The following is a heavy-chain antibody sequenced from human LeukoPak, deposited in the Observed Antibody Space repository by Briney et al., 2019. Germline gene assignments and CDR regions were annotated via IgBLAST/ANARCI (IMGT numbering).Heavy chain of an antibody. CDR3: ANGGGSFDY. J-gene: IGHJ4*02. CDR2: IYTSGST. Sequence: SETLSLTCTVSGGSISSGSYYWSWIRQPAGKGLEWIGRIYTSGSTNYNPSLKSRVTISVDTSKNQFSLKLSSVTAADTAVYYCANGGGSFDYWGQGTLVTVSS. D-gene: IGHD3-10*01. V-gene: IGHV4-61*02. CDR1: GGSISSGSYY.